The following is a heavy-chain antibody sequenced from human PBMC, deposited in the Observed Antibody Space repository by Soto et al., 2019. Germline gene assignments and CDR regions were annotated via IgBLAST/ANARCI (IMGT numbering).Heavy chain of an antibody. CDR3: ARLHYYGSGSYPPAYYYMDV. CDR2: IYYSGRT. J-gene: IGHJ6*03. V-gene: IGHV4-39*01. D-gene: IGHD3-10*01. CDR1: GGSISSSSYY. Sequence: QLQLQESGPGLVKPSETLSLTCTVSGGSISSSSYYWGWIRQPPGKGLECIGSIYYSGRTYYNPSLKSRVTISVDTSKNQFALKLSSVTAADTAVYYCARLHYYGSGSYPPAYYYMDVWGKGTTVTVS.